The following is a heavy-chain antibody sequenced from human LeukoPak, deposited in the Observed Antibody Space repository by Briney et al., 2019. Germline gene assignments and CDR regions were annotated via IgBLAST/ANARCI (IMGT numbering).Heavy chain of an antibody. D-gene: IGHD3-3*01. CDR2: INHSGST. CDR1: GGSFSGYY. J-gene: IGHJ4*02. CDR3: ARDLGARLTIHSV. Sequence: KPSETLSLTCAVYGGSFSGYYWSWIRQPPGKGLEWIGEINHSGSTNYNPSLKSRVTISVDTSKNQFSLKLSSVTAADTAVYYCARDLGARLTIHSVWGQGTLVTVSS. V-gene: IGHV4-34*01.